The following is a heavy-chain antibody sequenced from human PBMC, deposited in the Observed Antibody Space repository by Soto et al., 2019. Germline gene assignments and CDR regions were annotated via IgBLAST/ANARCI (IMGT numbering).Heavy chain of an antibody. D-gene: IGHD1-7*01. Sequence: SATLSLTCTVSGGSISSESYFWGWIRQPPGKGLEWIGNIYYSGTTYYTPSLKIRVTISVDTSTNQFSLKLTSVTAADTALYYCARHLGAGTRYYYYYMDVWGKGTTVT. V-gene: IGHV4-39*01. CDR1: GGSISSESYF. CDR2: IYYSGTT. J-gene: IGHJ6*03. CDR3: ARHLGAGTRYYYYYMDV.